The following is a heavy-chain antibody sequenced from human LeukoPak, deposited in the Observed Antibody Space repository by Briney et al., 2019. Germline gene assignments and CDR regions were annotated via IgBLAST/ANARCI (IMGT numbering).Heavy chain of an antibody. V-gene: IGHV3-66*01. CDR3: ARGMDYYDSSGEGLIDY. J-gene: IGHJ4*02. D-gene: IGHD3-22*01. Sequence: GGSLRLSCAASGFTVSSNYMSWVRQAPGEGLEWVSVIYSGGSTYYADSVKGRFTISRDNSKNTLYLQMNSLRAEDTAVYYYARGMDYYDSSGEGLIDYWGQGTLVTISS. CDR1: GFTVSSNY. CDR2: IYSGGST.